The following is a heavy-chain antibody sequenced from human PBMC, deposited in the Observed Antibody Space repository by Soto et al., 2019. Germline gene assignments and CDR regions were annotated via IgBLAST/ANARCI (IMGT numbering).Heavy chain of an antibody. D-gene: IGHD5-18*01. Sequence: ASVKVSCKASGYTFTGYYMHWVRQAPGQGLEWMGWINPNSGGTNYAQKFQGRVTMTRDTSISTAHMELSRLRSDDTAVYYCARDMGEYSYGSLFDYWGQGTLVTVSS. J-gene: IGHJ4*02. CDR3: ARDMGEYSYGSLFDY. CDR2: INPNSGGT. V-gene: IGHV1-2*02. CDR1: GYTFTGYY.